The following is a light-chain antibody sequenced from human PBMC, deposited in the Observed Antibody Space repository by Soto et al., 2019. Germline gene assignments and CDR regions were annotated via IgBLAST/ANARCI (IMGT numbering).Light chain of an antibody. J-gene: IGKJ1*01. CDR1: QSVASNN. CDR2: GAS. V-gene: IGKV3-20*01. CDR3: QQYGNSPRT. Sequence: EIVLTQSPGTLSLSPGERATLSCRASQSVASNNLAWYQQKPGQSPRLLIYGASSRARGIPDRFTGSGSGTDFILTISRLEPEDFAVYYCQQYGNSPRTFGQGTRVEIK.